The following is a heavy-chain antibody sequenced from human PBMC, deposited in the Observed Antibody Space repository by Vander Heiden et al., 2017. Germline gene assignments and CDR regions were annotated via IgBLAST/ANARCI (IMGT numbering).Heavy chain of an antibody. CDR1: GFTFSDYY. Sequence: QVQLVALGGGLGKPGGSLSFFRAASGFTFSDYYMSWISQAPGKGLRWVSYISSSGSTIYYANSVKGRVTISRDNAKNSLYLQMDSLRAEDTAVYYCASETGDWYFDLWGRGTLVTVSS. CDR2: ISSSGSTI. V-gene: IGHV3-11*01. D-gene: IGHD7-27*01. CDR3: ASETGDWYFDL. J-gene: IGHJ2*01.